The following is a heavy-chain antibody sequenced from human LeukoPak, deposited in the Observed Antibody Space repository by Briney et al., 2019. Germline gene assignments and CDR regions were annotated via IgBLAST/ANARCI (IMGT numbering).Heavy chain of an antibody. CDR1: GGSISTGNYY. CDR3: AKAAKYYYGSETYYYFDY. Sequence: SETLSLTCTVSGGSISTGNYYWGWVRQPPGKGLEWIGNIFYSGSTYYSPSLKSRVTMSVDTSKSQFSLSLSSVTTADTAVYFCAKAAKYYYGSETYYYFDYWGQGILVTVSS. D-gene: IGHD3-10*01. V-gene: IGHV4-39*07. J-gene: IGHJ4*02. CDR2: IFYSGST.